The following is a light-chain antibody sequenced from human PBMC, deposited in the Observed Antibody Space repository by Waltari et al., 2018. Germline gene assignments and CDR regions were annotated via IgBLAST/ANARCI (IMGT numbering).Light chain of an antibody. CDR2: DVS. CDR3: NSYTSSSTWV. J-gene: IGLJ3*02. V-gene: IGLV2-14*01. CDR1: SSDVGGYNY. Sequence: QSALTQPASVSGSPGQSITISCTGTSSDVGGYNYVSWYQQHPGKAPKLMIFDVSKRPAGVSKRFSGSKSGSTASLTISGLQAEDEADFYCNSYTSSSTWVFGGGTKLTVL.